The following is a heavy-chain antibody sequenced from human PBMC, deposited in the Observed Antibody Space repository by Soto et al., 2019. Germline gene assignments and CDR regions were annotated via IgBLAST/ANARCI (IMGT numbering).Heavy chain of an antibody. D-gene: IGHD2-21*02. CDR3: ARDGGDYVKASNYYYYGMDV. CDR2: IYSGGST. Sequence: GGSLRLSCAASGFPVSSNYMSWVRQAPGKGLEWVSVIYSGGSTYYADSVKGRFTISRDNSKNTLYLQMNSLRAEDTAVYYCARDGGDYVKASNYYYYGMDVWGQGTTVTVSS. J-gene: IGHJ6*02. V-gene: IGHV3-53*01. CDR1: GFPVSSNY.